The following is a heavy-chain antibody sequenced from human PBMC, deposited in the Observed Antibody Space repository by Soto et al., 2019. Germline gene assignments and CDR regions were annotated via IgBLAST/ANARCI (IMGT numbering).Heavy chain of an antibody. V-gene: IGHV3-23*01. J-gene: IGHJ4*02. Sequence: GGSLRLSCAASGFTFSSYAMSWVRQAPGKGLEWVSAISGSGGSTYYADSVKGRFTISRDNSKNTLYLQMNSLRAEDTAVYYCAKDRPVLVPAANGGFDYWGQGTLVTVSS. CDR3: AKDRPVLVPAANGGFDY. D-gene: IGHD2-2*01. CDR1: GFTFSSYA. CDR2: ISGSGGST.